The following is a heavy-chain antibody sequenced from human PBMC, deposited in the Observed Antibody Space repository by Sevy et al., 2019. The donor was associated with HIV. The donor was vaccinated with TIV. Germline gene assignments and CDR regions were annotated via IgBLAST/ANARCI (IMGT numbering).Heavy chain of an antibody. J-gene: IGHJ5*02. CDR2: ISRDRRTI. V-gene: IGHV3-48*02. CDR1: GFTFSTYT. CDR3: AREAYYYDSREENWFDP. Sequence: GGSLRLSCVGSGFTFSTYTMHWVRQAPGKGLEWLSSISRDRRTIYYADSRKGRFTISRENAKNSLYLQMNSLRDEDTAVYYCAREAYYYDSREENWFDPWGQGTLVTVSS. D-gene: IGHD3-22*01.